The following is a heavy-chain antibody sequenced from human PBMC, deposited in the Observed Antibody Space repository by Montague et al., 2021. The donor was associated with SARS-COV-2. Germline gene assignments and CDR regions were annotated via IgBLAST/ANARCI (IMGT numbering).Heavy chain of an antibody. V-gene: IGHV4-61*05. CDR2: VSDSGS. CDR1: GGSISSTSYY. Sequence: SETLSLTCTVSGGSISSTSYYWGWIRQSPGKGLEWIGYVSDSGSDYNPSLKSRVSISVDTSKKLLSLSLSSVTAADTAIYYCARHRKDYDILTGYSTSFYYDMDVWGQGTTVTVSS. J-gene: IGHJ6*02. D-gene: IGHD3-9*01. CDR3: ARHRKDYDILTGYSTSFYYDMDV.